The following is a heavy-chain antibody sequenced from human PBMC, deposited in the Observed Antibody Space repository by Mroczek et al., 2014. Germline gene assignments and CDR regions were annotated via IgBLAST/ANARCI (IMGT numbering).Heavy chain of an antibody. CDR1: GFTFSSYG. Sequence: ESGGGVVQPGRSLRLSCAASGFTFSSYGMHWVRQAPGKGLEWVAVIWYDGSNKYYADSVKGRFTISRDNSKNTLYLQMNSLRAEDTAVYYCARNPGTGTLFYYYYMDVWGKGTTVTVSS. CDR3: ARNPGTGTLFYYYYMDV. CDR2: IWYDGSNK. J-gene: IGHJ6*03. D-gene: IGHD1-1*01. V-gene: IGHV3-33*01.